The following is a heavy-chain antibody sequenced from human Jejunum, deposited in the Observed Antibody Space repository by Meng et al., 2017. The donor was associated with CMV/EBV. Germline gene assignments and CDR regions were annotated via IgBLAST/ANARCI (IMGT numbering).Heavy chain of an antibody. V-gene: IGHV1-18*01. CDR2: ISAYNGNT. Sequence: VWLVQHGAEVEQPGAAVKVSCKASGYIFNNYGVSWVRQAPGQGPEWMGWISAYNGNTNYAQNFQGRFTMTTDTSTSTAYMELRSLRSDDTAVYYCARDLPGGTKGTWLDLWGQGTLVTVSS. CDR3: ARDLPGGTKGTWLDL. J-gene: IGHJ5*02. CDR1: GYIFNNYG. D-gene: IGHD1-14*01.